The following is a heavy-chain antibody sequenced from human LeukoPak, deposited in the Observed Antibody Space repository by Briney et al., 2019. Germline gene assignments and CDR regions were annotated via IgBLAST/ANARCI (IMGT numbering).Heavy chain of an antibody. CDR3: ARDVLYYYGSGSSAGWFDP. Sequence: GGSLRLSCAASGFTFSSYSMNWVRQAPGKGLEWVSSISSSSSYIYYADSVKGRFTISRDNAKNSLYLQMSSLRAEDTAVYYCARDVLYYYGSGSSAGWFDPWGQGTLVTVSS. CDR1: GFTFSSYS. J-gene: IGHJ5*02. V-gene: IGHV3-21*01. CDR2: ISSSSSYI. D-gene: IGHD3-10*01.